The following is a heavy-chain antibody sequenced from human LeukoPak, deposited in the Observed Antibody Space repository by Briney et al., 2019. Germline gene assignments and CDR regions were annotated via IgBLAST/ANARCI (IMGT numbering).Heavy chain of an antibody. J-gene: IGHJ4*02. Sequence: PGGSPRLSCVASGFTFSNHGMHWVRQAPAKGLEWVAYIRYDETKKYYADPVKGRFTISRDKSKNTLYLQMISLKVEDTAVYYCAKDYSGSYYDYWGQGTLVAVSS. CDR3: AKDYSGSYYDY. V-gene: IGHV3-30*02. CDR1: GFTFSNHG. CDR2: IRYDETKK. D-gene: IGHD1-26*01.